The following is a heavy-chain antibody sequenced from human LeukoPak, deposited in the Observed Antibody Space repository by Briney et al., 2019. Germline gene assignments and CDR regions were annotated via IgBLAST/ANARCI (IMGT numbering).Heavy chain of an antibody. CDR2: IYTSGST. J-gene: IGHJ3*02. CDR3: ARDVGRRRFIVARGQGAFDI. CDR1: GGSISSYY. V-gene: IGHV4-4*07. Sequence: SETLSLTCTVSGGSISSYYWSWIRQPAGKGLEWIGRIYTSGSTNYNPSLKSRVTISVDRSKNQFSLKLSSVTAADTAVYYCARDVGRRRFIVARGQGAFDIWGQGTMVTVSS. D-gene: IGHD2-15*01.